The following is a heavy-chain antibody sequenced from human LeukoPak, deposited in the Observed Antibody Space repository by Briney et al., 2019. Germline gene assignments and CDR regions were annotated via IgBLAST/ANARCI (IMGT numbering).Heavy chain of an antibody. CDR1: GGSISSYY. D-gene: IGHD3-16*02. V-gene: IGHV4-4*07. J-gene: IGHJ4*02. CDR2: IYTSGST. CDR3: ARAIYDYVWGSYRSSYSFDY. Sequence: PSETLSLTCTVSGGSISSYYWSWIRQPAGKGLEWIGRIYTSGSTNYNPSLKSRVTISVDTSKNQFSLKLSSVTAADTAVYYCARAIYDYVWGSYRSSYSFDYWGQGTLVTVSS.